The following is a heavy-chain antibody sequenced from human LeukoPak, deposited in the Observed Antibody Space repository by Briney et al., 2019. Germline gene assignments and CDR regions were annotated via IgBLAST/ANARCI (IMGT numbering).Heavy chain of an antibody. D-gene: IGHD1-20*01. CDR3: ARLGITGTADAFDL. V-gene: IGHV5-51*01. Sequence: GESLKISCKGSGYSFANYWIGWVRQMPGKGLEYMGIIYPHDSDTIYSPSFQGQVTISADKSISTAYLQWSSLKASDTAIYNCARLGITGTADAFDLWGQGTLVSVSA. J-gene: IGHJ3*01. CDR2: IYPHDSDT. CDR1: GYSFANYW.